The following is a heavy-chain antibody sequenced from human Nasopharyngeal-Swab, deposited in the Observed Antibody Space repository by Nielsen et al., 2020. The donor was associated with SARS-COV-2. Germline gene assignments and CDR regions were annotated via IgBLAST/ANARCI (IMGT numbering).Heavy chain of an antibody. D-gene: IGHD3-22*01. CDR3: ARGRKGGGIVVVIPYYYYYMDV. J-gene: IGHJ6*03. V-gene: IGHV1-8*01. CDR2: MNPNSGNT. Sequence: WVRQAPGQGLEWMGWMNPNSGNTGYAQKFQGRVTMTRNTSRSTAYMELSSMRSEDTAVYYCARGRKGGGIVVVIPYYYYYMDVWGKGTTVTVSS.